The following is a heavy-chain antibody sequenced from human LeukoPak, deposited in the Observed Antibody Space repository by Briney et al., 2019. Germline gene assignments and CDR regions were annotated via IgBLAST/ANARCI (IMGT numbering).Heavy chain of an antibody. V-gene: IGHV1-3*01. J-gene: IGHJ4*02. CDR3: ARDLDRYCSGGSCYSPCY. D-gene: IGHD2-15*01. Sequence: ASVKVSCKASGYTFTDYTMHWLRQAPGQRLDWMGWINGGSGNTKYSPEFQGRVTITRDTSASTAYMELSSLRSEDTAVYYCARDLDRYCSGGSCYSPCYWGQGTLVTVSS. CDR1: GYTFTDYT. CDR2: INGGSGNT.